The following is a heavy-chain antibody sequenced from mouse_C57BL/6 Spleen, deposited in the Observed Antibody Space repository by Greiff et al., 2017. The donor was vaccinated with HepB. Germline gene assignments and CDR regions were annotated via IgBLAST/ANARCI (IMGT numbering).Heavy chain of an antibody. CDR3: AGPDYYGSPAWFAY. Sequence: EVKLMESGGGLVKPGGSLKLSCAASGFTFSDYGMHWVRQAPEKGLEWVAYISSGSSTIYYADTVKGRFTISRDNAKNTLFLQMTSLRSEDTAMYYCAGPDYYGSPAWFAYWGQGTLVTVSA. CDR2: ISSGSSTI. CDR1: GFTFSDYG. V-gene: IGHV5-17*01. D-gene: IGHD1-1*01. J-gene: IGHJ3*01.